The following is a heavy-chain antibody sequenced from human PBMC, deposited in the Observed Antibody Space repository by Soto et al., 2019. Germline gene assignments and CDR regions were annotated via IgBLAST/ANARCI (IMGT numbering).Heavy chain of an antibody. V-gene: IGHV3-15*07. CDR2: IKSKTDGGTT. Sequence: EVQLVESGGDLVKPGGSLRLSCAVSGFSFSNAWMNWVRQAPGKGLEWVGRIKSKTDGGTTDYAAPVKGRFSISRDDSKNTLYLQMNSPKTEDTAVYFCTTSGTIVYGDSTRPHFDYWGQGTLVTVSS. CDR3: TTSGTIVYGDSTRPHFDY. J-gene: IGHJ4*02. CDR1: GFSFSNAW. D-gene: IGHD4-17*01.